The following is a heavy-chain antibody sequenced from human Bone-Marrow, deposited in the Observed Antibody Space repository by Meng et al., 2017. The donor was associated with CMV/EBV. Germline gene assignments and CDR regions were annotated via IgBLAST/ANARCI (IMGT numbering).Heavy chain of an antibody. CDR1: GGTFSSYA. CDR3: ARRTSCLKGCYWYFDL. CDR2: IIPILGIA. D-gene: IGHD2-2*01. Sequence: SVKVSCKASGGTFSSYAISWVRQAPGQGLEWMGGIIPILGIANYAQKFQGRVTITADKSTSTAYMELSSLRSEDTAVYYCARRTSCLKGCYWYFDLWGRGTLVTVSS. V-gene: IGHV1-69*10. J-gene: IGHJ2*01.